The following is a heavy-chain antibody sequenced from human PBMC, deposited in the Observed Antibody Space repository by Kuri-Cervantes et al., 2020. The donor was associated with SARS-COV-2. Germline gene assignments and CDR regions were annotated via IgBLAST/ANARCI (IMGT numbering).Heavy chain of an antibody. J-gene: IGHJ3*02. CDR2: ISGSI. D-gene: IGHD3-10*01. CDR3: AKDYYGSRTHAFDI. Sequence: SLMISCAASGFTFIMYDLSWVRQAPGKGLEWVSAISGSIGYADSVKGRFTISRDNAKNSLYLQMNSLRAEDTALYYCAKDYYGSRTHAFDIWGQGTMVTVSS. V-gene: IGHV3-9*01. CDR1: GFTFIMYD.